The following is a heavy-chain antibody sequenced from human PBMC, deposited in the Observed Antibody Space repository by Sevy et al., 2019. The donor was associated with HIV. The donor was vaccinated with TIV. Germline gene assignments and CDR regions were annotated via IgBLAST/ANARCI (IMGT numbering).Heavy chain of an antibody. D-gene: IGHD3-22*01. CDR1: GFTFDDYA. Sequence: GGSLRLSCAASGFTFDDYAMHWVRQAPGKGLEWVSGISWNSGSIGYADSVKGRFTISRDNSKNSLYLQMNSLRAEDTALYYCAKETTYYYDGSGYRNDAFDIWGQGTMVTVSS. CDR3: AKETTYYYDGSGYRNDAFDI. CDR2: ISWNSGSI. V-gene: IGHV3-9*01. J-gene: IGHJ3*02.